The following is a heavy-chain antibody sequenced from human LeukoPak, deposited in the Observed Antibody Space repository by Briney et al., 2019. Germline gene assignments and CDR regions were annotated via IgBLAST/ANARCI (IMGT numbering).Heavy chain of an antibody. Sequence: GGSLRLSCAASGFTFSSYAMSWVRQAPGKGLEWVSVIYSGGSTYYADSVKGRFTISRDNSKNTLYLQMNSLRAEDTAVYYCARMAWFGELVYFDYWGQGTLVTASS. CDR3: ARMAWFGELVYFDY. D-gene: IGHD3-10*01. V-gene: IGHV3-66*01. CDR1: GFTFSSYA. J-gene: IGHJ4*02. CDR2: IYSGGST.